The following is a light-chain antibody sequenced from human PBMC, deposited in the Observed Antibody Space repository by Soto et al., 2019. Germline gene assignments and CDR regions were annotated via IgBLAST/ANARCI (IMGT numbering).Light chain of an antibody. V-gene: IGKV1-5*03. CDR2: KAS. J-gene: IGKJ2*01. Sequence: DIQMTQSPSTLSASVGDRVTITCRASQSISSWLAWYQQKPGKAPKLLIYKASSLQSRIPSRFRGSGSGTEFTLTISGLQPDDFATYYFQHYRSYYTFGQGTKVETK. CDR1: QSISSW. CDR3: QHYRSYYT.